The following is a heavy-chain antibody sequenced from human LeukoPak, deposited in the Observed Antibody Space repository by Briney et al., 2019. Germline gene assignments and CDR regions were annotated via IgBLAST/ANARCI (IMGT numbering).Heavy chain of an antibody. J-gene: IGHJ4*02. CDR1: GFTFSDYY. CDR2: ISGSGSTI. V-gene: IGHV3-11*04. Sequence: GGSLRLSCAASGFTFSDYYMSWIRQAPGKGLEWVSYISGSGSTIYYADSVKGRFTISRDNAKNSLYLEMNSLRAEDTAVYYCARDLYSSSYLFDYWGQGTLVTVSS. D-gene: IGHD6-6*01. CDR3: ARDLYSSSYLFDY.